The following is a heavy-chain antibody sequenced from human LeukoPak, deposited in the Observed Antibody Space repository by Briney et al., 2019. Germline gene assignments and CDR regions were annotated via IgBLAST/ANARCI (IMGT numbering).Heavy chain of an antibody. Sequence: GGSLRLSCAASGFTFSSYAMSWVRQAPGKGLEWVSAISGSGGSTYYADSVKGRFTISRDNSQNTLYLQMNSLRAEDTAVYYCAKDLARGYSGYDRGAFDYWGQGTLVTVSS. CDR2: ISGSGGST. J-gene: IGHJ4*02. CDR1: GFTFSSYA. V-gene: IGHV3-23*01. D-gene: IGHD5-12*01. CDR3: AKDLARGYSGYDRGAFDY.